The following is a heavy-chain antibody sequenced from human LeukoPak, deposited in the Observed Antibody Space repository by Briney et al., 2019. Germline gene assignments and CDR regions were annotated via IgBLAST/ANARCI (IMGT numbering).Heavy chain of an antibody. Sequence: PRGSLRLSCVASGFSLTSYWMSWVRQAPGKGLEFVANINQDAGTTNYVDSVKGRFTISRDNAENSLYLQMSSLRAEDTALYYCARDPGWSSFDIWGQGIMVTVSS. CDR1: GFSLTSYW. J-gene: IGHJ3*02. CDR3: ARDPGWSSFDI. V-gene: IGHV3-7*01. D-gene: IGHD2-15*01. CDR2: INQDAGTT.